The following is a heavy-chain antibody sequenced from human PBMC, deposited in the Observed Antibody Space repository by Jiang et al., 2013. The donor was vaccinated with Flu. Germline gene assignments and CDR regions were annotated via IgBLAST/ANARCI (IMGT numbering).Heavy chain of an antibody. CDR2: ISGSGGST. Sequence: VQLVESGGGLVQPGGSLRLSCAASGFTFSSYAMSWVRQAPGKGLEWVSAISGSGGSTYYADSVKGRFTISRDNSKNTLYLQMNSLRAEDTAVYYCAKDPGFDYYDSSGYPEGFDYWGQGTLVTVSS. CDR3: AKDPGFDYYDSSGYPEGFDY. D-gene: IGHD3-22*01. J-gene: IGHJ4*02. CDR1: GFTFSSYA. V-gene: IGHV3-23*04.